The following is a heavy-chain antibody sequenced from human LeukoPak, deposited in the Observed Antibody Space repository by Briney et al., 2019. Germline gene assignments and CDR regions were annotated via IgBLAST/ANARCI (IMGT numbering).Heavy chain of an antibody. CDR3: AKDLGDYPAYYFDY. V-gene: IGHV3-23*01. D-gene: IGHD4-17*01. J-gene: IGHJ4*02. Sequence: GGSLRLSCAASGFTFSSYAMSWVRQAPGKGLEWVSAISGSGGSTYYADSVKGRFTISRDNSKNTLYLQMNGLRAEDTAVYYCAKDLGDYPAYYFDYWGQGTLVTVSS. CDR1: GFTFSSYA. CDR2: ISGSGGST.